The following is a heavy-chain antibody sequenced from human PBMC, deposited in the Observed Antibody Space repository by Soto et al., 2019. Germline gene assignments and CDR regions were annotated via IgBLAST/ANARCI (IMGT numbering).Heavy chain of an antibody. J-gene: IGHJ6*02. V-gene: IGHV4-4*02. CDR2: IYHSGST. CDR3: ARDLRFRRGYIVATAPGYYGMDV. CDR1: GGSISSSNW. Sequence: PSETLSLTCAVSGGSISSSNWWSWVRQPPGKGLEWIGGIYHSGSTNYNPSLKSRVTISVDKSKNQFSLKLSSVTAADTAVYYCARDLRFRRGYIVATAPGYYGMDVWGQGTTVTVSS. D-gene: IGHD5-12*01.